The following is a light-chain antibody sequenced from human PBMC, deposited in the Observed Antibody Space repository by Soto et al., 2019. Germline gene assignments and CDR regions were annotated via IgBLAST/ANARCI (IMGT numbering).Light chain of an antibody. V-gene: IGLV2-14*01. Sequence: QSVLTQPASVSGSPGQSITISCTGASSDVGRYNYVSWYQLHPGKAPKLIIYEVSNRPSGVSNRFSGSKSGNTASLTISGPRAEDEADYYCHSYTSSSAYVFGTGTNVTVL. CDR2: EVS. J-gene: IGLJ1*01. CDR1: SSDVGRYNY. CDR3: HSYTSSSAYV.